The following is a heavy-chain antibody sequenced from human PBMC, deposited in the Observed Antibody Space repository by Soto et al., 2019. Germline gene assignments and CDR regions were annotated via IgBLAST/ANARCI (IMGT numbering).Heavy chain of an antibody. Sequence: SETLSLTCTVSVGSISSYYWSWTRQPPGKGLEWIGYIYYSGSTNYNPSLKSRVTISVDTPKNQFSLKLSSVTAADTAVYYCARLRYFDWLFDYWGQGTLVTVSS. J-gene: IGHJ4*02. D-gene: IGHD3-9*01. CDR2: IYYSGST. CDR3: ARLRYFDWLFDY. V-gene: IGHV4-59*08. CDR1: VGSISSYY.